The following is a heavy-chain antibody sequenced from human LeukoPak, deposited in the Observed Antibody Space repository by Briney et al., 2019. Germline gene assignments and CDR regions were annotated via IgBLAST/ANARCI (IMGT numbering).Heavy chain of an antibody. V-gene: IGHV4-4*07. CDR3: ARVTREAARYWYFDL. CDR2: IYGSGIT. D-gene: IGHD6-6*01. CDR1: GGSLSNYY. J-gene: IGHJ2*01. Sequence: PSETLSLTCTVSGGSLSNYYWSWVRQPAGKGLEWIGRIYGSGITDYNASLRSRVTMSIDKSQNQFSLKLTSVTAADTAVYFCARVTREAARYWYFDLWGRGTLVTVSS.